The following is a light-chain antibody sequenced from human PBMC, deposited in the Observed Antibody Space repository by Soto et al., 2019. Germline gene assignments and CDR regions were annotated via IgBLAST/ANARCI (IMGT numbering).Light chain of an antibody. CDR2: DTS. J-gene: IGLJ2*01. CDR3: LLSHSGGMT. CDR1: TGAVTSGHY. Sequence: QAVVTQEPSLTVSPGGTVTLTCGSSTGAVTSGHYPYWFQQKPGQAPRTLIHDTSNRHSWTPARFSGSLLGGKAALTLSGAQPEDEAEYYCLLSHSGGMTFGGGTKLTVL. V-gene: IGLV7-46*01.